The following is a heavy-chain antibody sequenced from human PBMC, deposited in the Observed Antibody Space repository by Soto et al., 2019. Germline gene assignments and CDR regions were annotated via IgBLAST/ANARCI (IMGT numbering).Heavy chain of an antibody. D-gene: IGHD4-17*01. Sequence: SETLSLTCAVYGGSFSGYYWSWIRQPPGKGLEWIGEINHSGSTNYNPSLKSRVTISVDTSKNPFSLKLSSVTAADTAVYYCARGMTTVTTFSFYYYGMDVWGQGTTVTVS. J-gene: IGHJ6*02. CDR2: INHSGST. CDR1: GGSFSGYY. V-gene: IGHV4-34*01. CDR3: ARGMTTVTTFSFYYYGMDV.